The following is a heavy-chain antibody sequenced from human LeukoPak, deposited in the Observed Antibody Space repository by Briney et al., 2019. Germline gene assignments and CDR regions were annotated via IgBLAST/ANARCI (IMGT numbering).Heavy chain of an antibody. J-gene: IGHJ6*02. Sequence: GGSLRLSCAASGFTFSNYVMSWVRRAPGKGLEWVSAISGSGYDTDYADSVKGRFTISRDNSKNTLYLQMNSLRAEDTAVYYCARDGVVPAAILYYYYGMDVWGQGTTVTVSS. D-gene: IGHD2-2*01. CDR1: GFTFSNYV. CDR3: ARDGVVPAAILYYYYGMDV. CDR2: ISGSGYDT. V-gene: IGHV3-23*01.